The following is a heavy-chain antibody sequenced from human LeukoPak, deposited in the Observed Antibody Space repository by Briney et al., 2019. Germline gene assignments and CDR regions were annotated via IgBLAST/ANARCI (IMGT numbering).Heavy chain of an antibody. Sequence: PGGSLRLSCAASGFSFSTYGMHWVRRAPGKGLEGVTVISYDGSDKYYADSVKGRFTISRDNSRNTLYLQMNSLRVEDTAVYYCAKEVGTFTLDYWGQGTLVTVSS. D-gene: IGHD1-26*01. CDR1: GFSFSTYG. CDR2: ISYDGSDK. J-gene: IGHJ4*02. CDR3: AKEVGTFTLDY. V-gene: IGHV3-30*18.